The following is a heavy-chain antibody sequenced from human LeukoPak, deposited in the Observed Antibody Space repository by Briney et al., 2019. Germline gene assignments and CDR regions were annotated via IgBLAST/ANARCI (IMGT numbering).Heavy chain of an antibody. Sequence: GGSLRLSCAASGFTFSTYGMHWVRQAPGKGLEWVTFIRYDGNNKYYADSVKGRFTISRDNSKNTLYLQMNSLSAEDTAVYYCAKDQTPYSSSWYVTLDCWGQGTLVTVSS. CDR3: AKDQTPYSSSWYVTLDC. J-gene: IGHJ4*02. CDR2: IRYDGNNK. D-gene: IGHD6-13*01. CDR1: GFTFSTYG. V-gene: IGHV3-30*02.